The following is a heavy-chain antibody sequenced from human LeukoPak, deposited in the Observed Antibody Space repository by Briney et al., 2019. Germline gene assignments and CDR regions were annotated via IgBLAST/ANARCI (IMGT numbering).Heavy chain of an antibody. CDR1: GGSISSGSYY. V-gene: IGHV4-39*07. Sequence: KPSETLSLTCTVSGGSISSGSYYWGWIRQPPGKWLEWIGSIYYSGSTYYNPSLKSRATISVDTSKNQFSLKLSSVTAADTAVYYCARLVTGRLGITMVRGVIYYFDYWGQGTLVTVSS. CDR3: ARLVTGRLGITMVRGVIYYFDY. CDR2: IYYSGST. D-gene: IGHD3-10*01. J-gene: IGHJ4*02.